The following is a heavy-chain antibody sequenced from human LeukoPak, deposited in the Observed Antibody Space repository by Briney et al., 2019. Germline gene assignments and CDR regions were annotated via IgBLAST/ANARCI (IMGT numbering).Heavy chain of an antibody. CDR3: AKRERGLSYQDAFDT. J-gene: IGHJ3*02. CDR2: ISSWGGST. V-gene: IGHV3-23*01. CDR1: GFTFSNYA. Sequence: GGSLRLSCAASGFTFSNYAMSWVRQPAGEGLEWVSSISSWGGSTHYADSVKGRFTIPRDNSEHTLFLQMNSLSAEDTAVYYCAKRERGLSYQDAFDTWGQGTLVTVSS. D-gene: IGHD3-16*02.